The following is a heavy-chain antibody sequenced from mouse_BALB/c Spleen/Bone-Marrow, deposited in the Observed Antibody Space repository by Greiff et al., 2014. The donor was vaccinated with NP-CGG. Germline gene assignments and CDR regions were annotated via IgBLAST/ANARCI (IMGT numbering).Heavy chain of an antibody. CDR2: IDPXXXXX. CDR1: GYTFTSYW. CDR3: ARNWAFDY. J-gene: IGHJ2*01. Sequence: VQLQQSGAELVRPGASXKXXCXASGYTFTSYWMNWVKQRPGQGLEWIGMIDPXXXXXXXKXXXKDXATLTVDKSSSTAYMQLSSLTSEDSAVYYCARNWAFDYWGQGTTLTVSS. V-gene: IGHV1-61*01.